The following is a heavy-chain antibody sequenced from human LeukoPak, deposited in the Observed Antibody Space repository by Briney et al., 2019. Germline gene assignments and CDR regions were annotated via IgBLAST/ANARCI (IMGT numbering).Heavy chain of an antibody. D-gene: IGHD5-18*01. Sequence: PETLSLTCAVYGGSFSGYYWSWIRQPPGKGLEWIGEINHSGSTNYNPSLKSRVTISVDTSKNQFSLKLSSVTAADTAVYYCARDPGYSYGYLRYWYFDLWGRGTLVTVSS. J-gene: IGHJ2*01. CDR1: GGSFSGYY. V-gene: IGHV4-34*01. CDR2: INHSGST. CDR3: ARDPGYSYGYLRYWYFDL.